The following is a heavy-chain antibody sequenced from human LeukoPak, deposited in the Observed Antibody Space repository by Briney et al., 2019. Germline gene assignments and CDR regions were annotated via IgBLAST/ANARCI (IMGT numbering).Heavy chain of an antibody. CDR2: ISSSSSTI. J-gene: IGHJ3*02. CDR1: GFTFSSYS. D-gene: IGHD3-22*01. V-gene: IGHV3-48*01. CDR3: ARVRPNYYDSSDAFDI. Sequence: GGSLRLSCAASGFTFSSYSMNWVRQAPGKGLEWVSHISSSSSTIYYADSVKGRFTISRDNAKNSLYLQMNSLRAEDTAVYYCARVRPNYYDSSDAFDIWGQGTMVTVSS.